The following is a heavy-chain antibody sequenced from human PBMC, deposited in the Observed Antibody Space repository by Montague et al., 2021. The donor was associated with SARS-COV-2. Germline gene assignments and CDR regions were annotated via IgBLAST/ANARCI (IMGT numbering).Heavy chain of an antibody. V-gene: IGHV2-5*02. CDR3: ARIWGATRGDAFDI. CDR1: GFSLTTRGVG. Sequence: PALVKPTQTLTLTCTFSGFSLTTRGVGVGWIRQPPGKALEWLALIYWDDAKHYSPSLKSSLTITKVTSKNQVVLTMTNMDPVDTATYYCARIWGATRGDAFDIWGQGTMVTVSS. CDR2: IYWDDAK. D-gene: IGHD1-26*01. J-gene: IGHJ3*02.